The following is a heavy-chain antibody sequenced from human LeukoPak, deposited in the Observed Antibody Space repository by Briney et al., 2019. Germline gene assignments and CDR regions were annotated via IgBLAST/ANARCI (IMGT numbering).Heavy chain of an antibody. Sequence: GGSLRLSCAASGFTFSSYWMSWVRQAPGKGLEWVANIKQDGSEKYYVDSVKGRFTISRENAKNSLYLKMNSLRAEDTAVYYCARVTDYYDSEFDPWGQGTLVTVSS. CDR2: IKQDGSEK. J-gene: IGHJ5*02. CDR3: ARVTDYYDSEFDP. V-gene: IGHV3-7*01. CDR1: GFTFSSYW. D-gene: IGHD3-22*01.